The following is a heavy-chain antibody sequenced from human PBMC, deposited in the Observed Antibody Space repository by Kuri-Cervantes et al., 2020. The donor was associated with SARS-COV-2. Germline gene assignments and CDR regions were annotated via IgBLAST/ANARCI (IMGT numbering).Heavy chain of an antibody. CDR2: INHSGST. D-gene: IGHD3-10*01. J-gene: IGHJ4*02. V-gene: IGHV4-34*01. CDR1: DNSSTSGYY. Sequence: GSLRLSCPVSDNSSTSGYYWSWIRQPPGKGLEWIGEINHSGSTNYNPSLKSRVTISVDTSKNQFSLKLSSVTAADTAVYYCARFEEFFDYWGQGTLVTVSS. CDR3: ARFEEFFDY.